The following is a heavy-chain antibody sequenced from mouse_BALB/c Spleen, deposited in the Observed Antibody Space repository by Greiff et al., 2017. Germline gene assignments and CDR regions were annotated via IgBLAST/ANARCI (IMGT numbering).Heavy chain of an antibody. Sequence: VQLKQSGAELVKPGASVKLSCTASGFNINDSYMHWVKQRPEQGLEWIGRIDPANGNTKYDPKFQGKASITADTTSNTAYLQLSSLTSEDTAVYYCAAGFLYALDYWGQGTSVTVSS. J-gene: IGHJ4*01. V-gene: IGHV14-3*02. CDR2: IDPANGNT. CDR3: AAGFLYALDY. CDR1: GFNINDSY.